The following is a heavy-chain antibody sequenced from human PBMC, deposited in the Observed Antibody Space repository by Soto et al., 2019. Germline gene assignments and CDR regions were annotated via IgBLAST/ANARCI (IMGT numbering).Heavy chain of an antibody. D-gene: IGHD3-10*01. V-gene: IGHV3-9*01. J-gene: IGHJ4*02. CDR1: GFTFDDYV. Sequence: EVQLVESGGGLVQPGRSLRLSCAASGFTFDDYVMHWVRQAPEKGLEWVSGISWNSGSIGYADSVKGRFTISRDNAKNSLYLQMNSLRAEDTALYCCAQDDGSVFRGRFLYWGQGPLVTVSS. CDR2: ISWNSGSI. CDR3: AQDDGSVFRGRFLY.